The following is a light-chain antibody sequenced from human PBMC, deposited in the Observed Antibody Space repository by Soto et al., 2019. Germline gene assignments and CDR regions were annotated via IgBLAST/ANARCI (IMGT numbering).Light chain of an antibody. CDR2: DNN. J-gene: IGLJ7*01. V-gene: IGLV1-40*01. CDR1: RSNIGAGYA. CDR3: QSYDSSDELI. Sequence: QSVLTQPPSVSGAPGQRVTISCTGSRSNIGAGYAVHWYQQLPGSAPRLLIYDNNKRPSGVPDRFSASKSTTSASLAITALQADDEADYHCQSYDSSDELIFGGGTQLTVL.